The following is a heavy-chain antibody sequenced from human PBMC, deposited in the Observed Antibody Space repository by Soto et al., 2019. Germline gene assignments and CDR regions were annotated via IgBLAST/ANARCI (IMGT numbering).Heavy chain of an antibody. CDR2: INPSGGST. CDR3: AREGLAYCGGDCYYYYGMDV. D-gene: IGHD2-21*02. V-gene: IGHV1-46*01. J-gene: IGHJ6*02. Sequence: QVQLVQSGAEVKKPGASVKVSCKASGYTFTSYYMHWVRQAPGQGLEWMGIINPSGGSTSYAQKFQGRVTMTRDTSTSTVYMELSSLRSEDTAVYYCAREGLAYCGGDCYYYYGMDVWGQGTTVTVSS. CDR1: GYTFTSYY.